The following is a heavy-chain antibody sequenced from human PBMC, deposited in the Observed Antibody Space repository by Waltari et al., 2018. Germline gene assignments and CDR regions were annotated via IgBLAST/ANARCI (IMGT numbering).Heavy chain of an antibody. CDR1: GYTFTDYY. J-gene: IGHJ4*02. CDR3: ATVNGRFGELLFDY. V-gene: IGHV1-69-2*01. Sequence: EVQLVQSGAEVKKPGATVKISCKASGYTFTDYYMHWGQQAPGKGLEWMGRVDPEDGETIYAEKFQGRVTINADTSTDTAYMELSSLRSEDTAVYYCATVNGRFGELLFDYWGQGTLVTVSS. D-gene: IGHD3-10*01. CDR2: VDPEDGET.